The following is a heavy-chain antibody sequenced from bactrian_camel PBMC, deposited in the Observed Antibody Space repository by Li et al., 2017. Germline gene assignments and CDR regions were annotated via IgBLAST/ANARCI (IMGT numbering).Heavy chain of an antibody. D-gene: IGHD3*01. V-gene: IGHV3S26*01. CDR2: LDSDGAGTV. CDR1: GHRYYTYC. CDR3: AADLPRGVDPLGEDAIKEFGY. Sequence: HVQLVESGGGSVQAGGSLRLSCVAAGHRYYTYCMGWFRQAPGKEREWVAALDSDGAGTVSYADFVKGRFTISKDKAKNILYLQMTSLGPEDTAMYYCAADLPRGVDPLGEDAIKEFGYWGQGTQVTVS. J-gene: IGHJ6*01.